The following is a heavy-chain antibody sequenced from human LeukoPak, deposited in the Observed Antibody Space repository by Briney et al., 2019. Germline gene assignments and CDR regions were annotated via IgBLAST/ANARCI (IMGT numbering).Heavy chain of an antibody. J-gene: IGHJ6*03. CDR3: ARTGAGYYYYYMDV. D-gene: IGHD1-26*01. Sequence: SETLSLTCTVSGGSISSYYWSWIRQPPGKGLEWIGYIYTSGSTNYNPSLKSRVTISVDTSKNQFSLKLSSVTAADTAVYYCARTGAGYYYYYMDVWGKRTTVTVSS. CDR1: GGSISSYY. CDR2: IYTSGST. V-gene: IGHV4-4*09.